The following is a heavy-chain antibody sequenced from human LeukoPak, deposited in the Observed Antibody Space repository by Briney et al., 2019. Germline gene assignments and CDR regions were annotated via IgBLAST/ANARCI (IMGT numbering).Heavy chain of an antibody. Sequence: SETLSLTCTVSGGSINSYYWSWIRQAPGKGLEWIGYIYYTGGEINYNPSLKSRLTISVDTSKNQFSLMLPSVTAADTAVYYCARQPAGTAAFDIWDQGTVVTVSS. D-gene: IGHD1-14*01. V-gene: IGHV4-59*08. CDR3: ARQPAGTAAFDI. J-gene: IGHJ3*02. CDR2: IYYTGGEI. CDR1: GGSINSYY.